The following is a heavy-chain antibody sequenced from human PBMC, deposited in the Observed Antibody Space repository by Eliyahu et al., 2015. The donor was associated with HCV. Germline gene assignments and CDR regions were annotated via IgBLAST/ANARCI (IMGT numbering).Heavy chain of an antibody. D-gene: IGHD2-15*01. CDR1: GFSFNTLX. V-gene: IGHV3-7*01. J-gene: IGHJ6*02. Sequence: VQLVDSGGGLVQPGGSLRLSCAVSGFSFNTLXMXWVRQAPGKGLEWVAXTKEEGSDKYYEDSGKGRFTVSRDNAKNSLYLQMNSLRVEDTAVYYCARGPRRYCSGGSCYSNGLDVWGQGTTVTVSS. CDR3: ARGPRRYCSGGSCYSNGLDV. CDR2: TKEEGSDK.